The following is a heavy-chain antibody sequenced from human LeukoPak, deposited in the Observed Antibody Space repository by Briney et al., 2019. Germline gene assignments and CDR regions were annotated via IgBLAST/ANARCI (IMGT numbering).Heavy chain of an antibody. Sequence: GGSLRLSCAASEFTFSSYTMHWVRQAPGKGLEWVAVISYDGSDKYYADSVKGRFTISRDNSKNTLYLQMNTLRAEDATMYYCARAPSGYYPYFNYWGQGTLVTVSS. D-gene: IGHD3-3*01. CDR2: ISYDGSDK. J-gene: IGHJ4*02. V-gene: IGHV3-30*04. CDR3: ARAPSGYYPYFNY. CDR1: EFTFSSYT.